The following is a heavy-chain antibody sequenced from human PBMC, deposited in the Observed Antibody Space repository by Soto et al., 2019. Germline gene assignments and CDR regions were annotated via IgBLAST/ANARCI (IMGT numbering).Heavy chain of an antibody. CDR2: HNHSGTG. CDR1: GVSISSTSYQ. V-gene: IGHV4-39*01. D-gene: IGHD3-10*01. CDR3: ASRGSY. J-gene: IGHJ4*02. Sequence: SETLFLTCNVPGVSISSTSYQGGCVRLPSGTGLDVIGTHNHSGTGHYNPSLKGRINLSADPSKNQVSLTLTSVTSADTAVYYCASRGSYWGQGALVTVSS.